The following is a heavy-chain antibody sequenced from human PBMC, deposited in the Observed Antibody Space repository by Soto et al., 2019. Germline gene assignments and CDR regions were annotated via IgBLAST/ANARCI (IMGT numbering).Heavy chain of an antibody. CDR2: INAGYGNT. CDR3: ARDTGDGTFDF. Sequence: GASVKVSCKASGYTFSSYAMHWVRQAPGQRLEWMGWINAGYGNTKSSQKFQDRVTISRDTSASTAYMELTSLRSEDTAVYYCARDTGDGTFDFCGRGPLVTVSS. CDR1: GYTFSSYA. V-gene: IGHV1-3*01. D-gene: IGHD7-27*01. J-gene: IGHJ4*02.